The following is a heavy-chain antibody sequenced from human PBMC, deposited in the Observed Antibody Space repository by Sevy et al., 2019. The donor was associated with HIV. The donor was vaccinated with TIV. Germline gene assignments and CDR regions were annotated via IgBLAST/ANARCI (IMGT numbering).Heavy chain of an antibody. J-gene: IGHJ6*03. Sequence: ASVKVSCKPSGGTFSSYAISWVRQAPRQGLEWMGGIIPIFGTANYAQKFQGRVTITSDKFTSTAYMELSSLSSKDTAVYYCARTGYSGYDYNYYCYYMDVWGKGTTVTVSS. V-gene: IGHV1-69*06. CDR2: IIPIFGTA. CDR3: ARTGYSGYDYNYYCYYMDV. D-gene: IGHD5-12*01. CDR1: GGTFSSYA.